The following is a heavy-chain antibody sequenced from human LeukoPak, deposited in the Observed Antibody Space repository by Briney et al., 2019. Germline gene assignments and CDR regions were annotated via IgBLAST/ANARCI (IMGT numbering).Heavy chain of an antibody. J-gene: IGHJ3*02. Sequence: PSETLSLTCAVYGGSFSGYYWSWIRQPPGKGLEWIGEINHSGSTNHNPSLKSRVTISVDTSKNQFSLKLSSVTAADTAVYYCARGLPINIVVVPAARGAFDIWGQGTMVTVSS. CDR2: INHSGST. CDR3: ARGLPINIVVVPAARGAFDI. D-gene: IGHD2-2*01. V-gene: IGHV4-34*01. CDR1: GGSFSGYY.